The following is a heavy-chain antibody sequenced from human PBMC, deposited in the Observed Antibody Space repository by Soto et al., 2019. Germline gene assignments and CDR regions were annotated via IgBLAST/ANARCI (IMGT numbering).Heavy chain of an antibody. V-gene: IGHV3-53*05. CDR2: IYRDGST. D-gene: IGHD2-2*01. J-gene: IGHJ6*02. Sequence: GGSLRLSCAVSGFTVSSSSMSWVRLAPGKGLEWVSSIYRDGSTYYADSVKGRVTISRDVSKDTLYLQMNNLRADDTAVYYCARPAATVIYYSGMDVWGQGTTVTVSS. CDR1: GFTVSSSS. CDR3: ARPAATVIYYSGMDV.